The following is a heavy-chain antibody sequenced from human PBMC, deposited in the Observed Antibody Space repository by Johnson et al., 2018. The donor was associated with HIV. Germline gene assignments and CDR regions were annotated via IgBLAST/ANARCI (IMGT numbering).Heavy chain of an antibody. V-gene: IGHV3-30*04. CDR1: GFTFSSYA. CDR3: ALVSYFWSAYQNDAFDI. J-gene: IGHJ3*02. D-gene: IGHD3-3*01. CDR2: ISYDGSNK. Sequence: QEQLVESGGGVVQPGRSLRLSCAASGFTFSSYAMHWVRQAPGKGLEWVAVISYDGSNKYYADSVTGRFTISRDNSKNTLYLQMNSLRAEDTAVYYCALVSYFWSAYQNDAFDIWGQGTMVTVSS.